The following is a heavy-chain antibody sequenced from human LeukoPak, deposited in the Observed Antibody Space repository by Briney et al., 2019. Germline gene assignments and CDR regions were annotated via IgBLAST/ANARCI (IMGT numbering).Heavy chain of an antibody. V-gene: IGHV4-38-2*02. CDR2: IYHSGST. J-gene: IGHJ4*02. D-gene: IGHD3-22*01. CDR3: ARDRRYDSSGYPGEDFDY. CDR1: GYSISSGDY. Sequence: SETLSLTCAVSGYSISSGDYWGWIRQPPGKGLEWIGSIYHSGSTYYNPSLKSRVTISVDTSKNQFSLKLSSVTAADTAVYYCARDRRYDSSGYPGEDFDYWGQGTLVTVSS.